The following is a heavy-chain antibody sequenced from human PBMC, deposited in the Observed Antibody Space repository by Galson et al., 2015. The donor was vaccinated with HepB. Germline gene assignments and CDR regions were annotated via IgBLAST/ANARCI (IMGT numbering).Heavy chain of an antibody. D-gene: IGHD5-24*01. Sequence: SWIRQPPGTGLEWIGYIYHSGSIYYNPSLKSRVTISVDRSKNQFSLKLSSVTAADTAVYYCARTMRENDAFDIWGQGTMVTVSS. CDR3: ARTMRENDAFDI. J-gene: IGHJ3*02. V-gene: IGHV4-30-2*01. CDR2: IYHSGSI.